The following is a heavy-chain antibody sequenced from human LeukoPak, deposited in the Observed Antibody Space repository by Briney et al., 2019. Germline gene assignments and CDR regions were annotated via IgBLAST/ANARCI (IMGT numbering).Heavy chain of an antibody. CDR1: GGTFSSYA. CDR2: IIPIFGTA. Sequence: GSSVKVSCKASGGTFSSYAISWVRQAPGQGLEWMGGIIPIFGTANYAQKFQGRVTITADESTSTAYMELSSLRSEDTAVYYCAKGTLPRGYRYGYDLYYFDYWGQGTLVTVSS. CDR3: AKGTLPRGYRYGYDLYYFDY. J-gene: IGHJ4*02. V-gene: IGHV1-69*01. D-gene: IGHD5-18*01.